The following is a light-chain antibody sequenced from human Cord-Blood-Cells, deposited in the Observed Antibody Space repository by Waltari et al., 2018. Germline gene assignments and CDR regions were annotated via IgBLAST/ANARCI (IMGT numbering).Light chain of an antibody. V-gene: IGKV2-28*01. CDR1: QSLLHSNGYNY. CDR2: LGS. Sequence: DIVMTKSPLSLPVNPGEPASISCRSSQSLLHSNGYNYLDWYLQKPGQSPQLLIYLGSNRASGVPDRFSGSGSGTDFTLKISRVEAEDVGVYYCMQALQTPYTFGQGTKLEIK. J-gene: IGKJ2*01. CDR3: MQALQTPYT.